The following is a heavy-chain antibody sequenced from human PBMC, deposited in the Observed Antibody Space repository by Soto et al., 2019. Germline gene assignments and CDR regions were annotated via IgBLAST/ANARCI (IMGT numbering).Heavy chain of an antibody. CDR3: ARGYCSGGSCYLKDEAYWFDP. Sequence: ASVKVSCKASGGTFSSYAISWVRQAPGQGLEWMGGIIPIFGTANYAQKFQGRVTITADESTSTAYMELSSLRPEDTAVYYCARGYCSGGSCYLKDEAYWFDPWGQGTLVTVSS. V-gene: IGHV1-69*13. CDR1: GGTFSSYA. CDR2: IIPIFGTA. J-gene: IGHJ5*02. D-gene: IGHD2-15*01.